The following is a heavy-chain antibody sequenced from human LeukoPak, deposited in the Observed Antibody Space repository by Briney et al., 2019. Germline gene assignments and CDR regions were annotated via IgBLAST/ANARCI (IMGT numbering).Heavy chain of an antibody. V-gene: IGHV4-59*08. CDR3: ARSITMVRGSYYYGMDV. Sequence: PSETLSLTCTVSGGSISSYYWSWIRQPPGKGLEWIGYIYYSGSTNYNPSLKSRVTISVDTSKNQFSLKLSSVTAADTAVYYCARSITMVRGSYYYGMDVWGQGTTATVSS. CDR2: IYYSGST. D-gene: IGHD3-10*01. J-gene: IGHJ6*02. CDR1: GGSISSYY.